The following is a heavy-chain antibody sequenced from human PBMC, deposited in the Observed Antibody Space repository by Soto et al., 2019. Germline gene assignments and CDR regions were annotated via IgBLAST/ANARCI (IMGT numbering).Heavy chain of an antibody. Sequence: PGESLKISCKASGYSLTIYWINWVRQMPGKGLEWMGRIDPSGSYTYYSPSLQGHVIISADKSINTAYLQWSSLKASDTAMYYCATQNWLDPWGQGTLVTVSS. J-gene: IGHJ5*02. CDR1: GYSLTIYW. CDR3: ATQNWLDP. V-gene: IGHV5-10-1*01. CDR2: IDPSGSYT.